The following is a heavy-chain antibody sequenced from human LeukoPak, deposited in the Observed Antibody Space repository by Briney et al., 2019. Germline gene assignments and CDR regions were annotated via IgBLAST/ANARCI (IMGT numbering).Heavy chain of an antibody. V-gene: IGHV4-59*08. D-gene: IGHD2-2*01. CDR2: IRHTGTT. CDR3: VRHLSLGYQDPYFEY. Sequence: SETLSLTCTVSGGSISTFYWSWIRQTPGKGLEWIGEIRHTGTTKYNPSLKSRLTISVDTSKNQFSLKLRSVTATDTAVYYCVRHLSLGYQDPYFEYWGQGTLVTVSS. J-gene: IGHJ4*02. CDR1: GGSISTFY.